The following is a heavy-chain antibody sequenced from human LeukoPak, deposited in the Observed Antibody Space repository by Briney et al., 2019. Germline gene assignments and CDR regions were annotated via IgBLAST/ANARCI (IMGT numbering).Heavy chain of an antibody. J-gene: IGHJ2*01. Sequence: GRSLRLSCAASGFTFSSYAMHWVRQAPGKGLEWVAVISYDGSNKYYADSVKGRFTISRDNSKNTLYLQMNSLRAEDTAVYYCARAIRTVTGYFDLWGRGTLVTVSS. V-gene: IGHV3-30-3*01. D-gene: IGHD2-21*02. CDR2: ISYDGSNK. CDR3: ARAIRTVTGYFDL. CDR1: GFTFSSYA.